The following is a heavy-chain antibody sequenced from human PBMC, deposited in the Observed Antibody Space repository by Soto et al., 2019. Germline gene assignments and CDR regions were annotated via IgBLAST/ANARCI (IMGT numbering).Heavy chain of an antibody. V-gene: IGHV2-5*02. CDR2: IYWDDDT. Sequence: QITLKESGPPLVKPTQTLTLTCIFSGFSFSADGVGVGWIRQPSGKALEWLALIYWDDDTRYSPSLKSRLTITKDTSKNQVVFTMTNMDPVDTATYYCAHAYGGTSWPNDAFDVWGQGTVVTVSS. CDR3: AHAYGGTSWPNDAFDV. J-gene: IGHJ3*01. CDR1: GFSFSADGVG. D-gene: IGHD2-2*01.